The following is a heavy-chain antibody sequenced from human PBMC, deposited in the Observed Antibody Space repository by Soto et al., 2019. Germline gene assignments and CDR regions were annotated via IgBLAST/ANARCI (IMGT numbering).Heavy chain of an antibody. D-gene: IGHD4-17*01. Sequence: GSLRLSCSASGFTFSMFSMHWVRQAPGKGLEYVSGISSNGDSTYYADSVKGRFTISRDNSKNTLYLQMSSLRAVDTAVYYCVHPRSTVKIQPTWGQGTLVTV. CDR1: GFTFSMFS. V-gene: IGHV3-64D*06. CDR3: VHPRSTVKIQPT. J-gene: IGHJ5*02. CDR2: ISSNGDST.